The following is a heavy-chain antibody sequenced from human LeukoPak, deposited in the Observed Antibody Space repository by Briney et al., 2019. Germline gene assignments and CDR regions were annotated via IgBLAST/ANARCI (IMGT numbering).Heavy chain of an antibody. Sequence: ASVNVSCKASGYTFTGYYMHWVRQAPGQGLEWMGRINPNSGGTNYAQKFQGRVTMTRDTSISTAYMELSRLRSDDTAVYYCARETWQQLENDYWGQGTLVTVSS. J-gene: IGHJ4*02. D-gene: IGHD6-13*01. CDR3: ARETWQQLENDY. V-gene: IGHV1-2*06. CDR1: GYTFTGYY. CDR2: INPNSGGT.